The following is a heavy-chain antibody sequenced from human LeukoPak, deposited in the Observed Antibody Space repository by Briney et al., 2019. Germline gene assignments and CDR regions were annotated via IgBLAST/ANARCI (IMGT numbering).Heavy chain of an antibody. J-gene: IGHJ1*01. D-gene: IGHD6-13*01. CDR3: ARDRRGIAAAAPLQH. CDR2: INQDGSEK. V-gene: IGHV3-7*01. Sequence: GGSLRLSCEGSAFIFSGHWMSWVRQAPGKGLEWVANINQDGSEKNYVDSVKGRFTISRDNAKTSFYLQMNSLRAEDTAVYYCARDRRGIAAAAPLQHWGQGTLVTVSS. CDR1: AFIFSGHW.